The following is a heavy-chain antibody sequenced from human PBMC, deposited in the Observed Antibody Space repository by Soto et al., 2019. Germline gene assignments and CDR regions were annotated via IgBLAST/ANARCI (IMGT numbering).Heavy chain of an antibody. CDR2: IYASGAT. D-gene: IGHD3-10*01. J-gene: IGHJ4*02. CDR3: ARSHSFDGSIYHYYFDF. CDR1: GGSISTYY. Sequence: PSETLSLTCTVSGGSISTYYWSWIRQPPGGTLEWIGYIYASGATTYNPSLESRATMSVDMPNNEFSLELTSLTAADTAVYYCARSHSFDGSIYHYYFDFWGQGTLVTVSS. V-gene: IGHV4-59*01.